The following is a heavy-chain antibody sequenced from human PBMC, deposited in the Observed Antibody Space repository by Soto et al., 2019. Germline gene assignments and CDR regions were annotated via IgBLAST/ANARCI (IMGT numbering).Heavy chain of an antibody. V-gene: IGHV4-4*02. D-gene: IGHD6-19*01. J-gene: IGHJ4*02. CDR3: ARASSGWYKLDY. CDR2: IYHSGST. Sequence: PSETLSLTCAVSGGSISSSNWWSWVRQPPGKGLEWIGEIYHSGSTNYNPSLKSRVTISVDKSKNQFSLKLSSVTAADAAVYYCARASSGWYKLDYWGQGTLVTVSS. CDR1: GGSISSSNW.